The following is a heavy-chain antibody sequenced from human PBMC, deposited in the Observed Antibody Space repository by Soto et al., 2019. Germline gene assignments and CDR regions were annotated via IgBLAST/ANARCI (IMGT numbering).Heavy chain of an antibody. CDR3: AREVAGCFDL. J-gene: IGHJ2*01. V-gene: IGHV4-59*01. CDR2: IYYSGST. CDR1: GGSISSYY. D-gene: IGHD6-19*01. Sequence: SETLSLTCTVSGGSISSYYWSWIRQPPGKGLEWIGYIYYSGSTNYNPSLKSRVTISVDTSKNQFSLKLSSVTAADTAVYYCAREVAGCFDLWGRGTLVTVSS.